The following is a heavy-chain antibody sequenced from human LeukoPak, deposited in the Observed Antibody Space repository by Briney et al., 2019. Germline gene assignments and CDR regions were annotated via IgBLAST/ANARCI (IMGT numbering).Heavy chain of an antibody. J-gene: IGHJ4*02. CDR1: GYKFTDDY. CDR2: INPDSGFT. CDR3: APTAEAYTSWWKV. V-gene: IGHV1-2*02. Sequence: ASVKLSCKASGYKFTDDYMRWVRQAPGQGLGFMGWINPDSGFTNYAQKFKGRVTMTRDTSISTAYLEVRSLTSDDTAVYYCAPTAEAYTSWWKVWGQGTLVTVSS. D-gene: IGHD3-16*01.